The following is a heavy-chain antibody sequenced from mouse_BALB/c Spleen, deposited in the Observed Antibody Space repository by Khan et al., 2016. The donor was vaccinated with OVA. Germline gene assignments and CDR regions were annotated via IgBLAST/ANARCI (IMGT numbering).Heavy chain of an antibody. Sequence: EVELVESGGGLVQPGGSRKLSCAASGFTFSSFGMHWVRQAPKKGLEWVAYISSGSSTIYYVDTVKGRFTISRDSPKNTLFLQMTSLGSEDTAMYYCTRSGGNFHWYFDVWGAGTSVTVSS. CDR1: GFTFSSFG. J-gene: IGHJ1*01. CDR3: TRSGGNFHWYFDV. D-gene: IGHD2-1*01. CDR2: ISSGSSTI. V-gene: IGHV5-17*02.